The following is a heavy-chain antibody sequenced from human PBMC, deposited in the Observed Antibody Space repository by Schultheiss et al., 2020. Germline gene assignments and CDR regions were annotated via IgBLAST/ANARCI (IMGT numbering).Heavy chain of an antibody. CDR2: ISAYNGNT. V-gene: IGHV1-18*01. CDR1: GYTFTSYG. Sequence: ASVKVSCKASGYTFTSYGISWVRQAPGQGLEWMGWISAYNGNTNYAQKLQGRVTMTTDTSTSTAYMELRSLRSDDTAVYYCASIVLMVDARGWFDPWGQGTLVTVSS. CDR3: ASIVLMVDARGWFDP. J-gene: IGHJ5*02. D-gene: IGHD2-8*01.